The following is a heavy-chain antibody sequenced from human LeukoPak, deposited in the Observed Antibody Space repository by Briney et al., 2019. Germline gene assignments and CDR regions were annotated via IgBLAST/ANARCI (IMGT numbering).Heavy chain of an antibody. D-gene: IGHD3-3*01. J-gene: IGHJ4*02. Sequence: SEALSLTCTVSDGSISSYYWTWIRQPPGKGLEWVGYIYFSGATNYNPSLKSQVTISRDTSKNQVSLKLSSVTAADTAVYFCARVVTTFGVINYFDWWGQGTLVTVSS. CDR2: IYFSGAT. V-gene: IGHV4-59*01. CDR3: ARVVTTFGVINYFDW. CDR1: DGSISSYY.